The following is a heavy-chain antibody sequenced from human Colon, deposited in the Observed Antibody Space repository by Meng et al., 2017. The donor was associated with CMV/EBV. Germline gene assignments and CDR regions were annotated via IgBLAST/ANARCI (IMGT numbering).Heavy chain of an antibody. Sequence: ASVTVSCKASGYTFINYYMYWVRQATGQGLEWMGMINPSGVGTSYAQKFQGRVTMTRYTSRTTFYMELSSLRSDDTAVYYCAKEVIGADLACYYHGMDVWGQGTTVTVSS. CDR2: INPSGVGT. D-gene: IGHD2-21*01. CDR3: AKEVIGADLACYYHGMDV. V-gene: IGHV1-46*01. J-gene: IGHJ6*02. CDR1: GYTFINYY.